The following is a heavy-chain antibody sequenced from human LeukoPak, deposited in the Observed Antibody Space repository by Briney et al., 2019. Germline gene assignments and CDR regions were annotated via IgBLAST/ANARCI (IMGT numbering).Heavy chain of an antibody. CDR1: GYTFTSYD. D-gene: IGHD1-26*01. Sequence: ASVKVSCKASGYTFTSYDFTWVRQAPGQGLEWMGWISGSYGSPNYEQKLQGRVTMTTDTSTSTAYMELRSLRSDDTAVYYCARTSQGSYLDYWGQGTLVTVSS. V-gene: IGHV1-18*01. CDR2: ISGSYGSP. CDR3: ARTSQGSYLDY. J-gene: IGHJ4*02.